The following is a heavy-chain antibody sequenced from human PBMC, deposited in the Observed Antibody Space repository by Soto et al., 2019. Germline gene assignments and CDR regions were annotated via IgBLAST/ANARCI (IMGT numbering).Heavy chain of an antibody. CDR3: AHSRCGGDCLQSYSSHYYYGMDV. CDR2: IYWDDDK. CDR1: GFSLSTGGVG. Sequence: QITLKESGPSLVKPTQTLTLTCTFSGFSLSTGGVGVGWIRQPPGKALEWLALIYWDDDKRYSQSLRSRRTVTKDTSKNQVVLTMTNMDPVDTATYYCAHSRCGGDCLQSYSSHYYYGMDVWGQGTTVTVSS. J-gene: IGHJ6*02. D-gene: IGHD2-21*02. V-gene: IGHV2-5*02.